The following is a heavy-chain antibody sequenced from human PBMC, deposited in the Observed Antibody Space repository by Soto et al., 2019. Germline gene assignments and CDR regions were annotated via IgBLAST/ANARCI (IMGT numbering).Heavy chain of an antibody. V-gene: IGHV1-24*01. CDR1: GYTLTELS. CDR3: ATAVGATTAYYYGMDV. D-gene: IGHD1-26*01. CDR2: FDPEDGET. J-gene: IGHJ6*02. Sequence: ASVKVSCKVSGYTLTELSMHWVRQAPGKGLEWMGGFDPEDGETIYAQKFQGRVTMTEDTSTDTAYMELSSLRSEDTAVYYCATAVGATTAYYYGMDVWGQGTPVTVSS.